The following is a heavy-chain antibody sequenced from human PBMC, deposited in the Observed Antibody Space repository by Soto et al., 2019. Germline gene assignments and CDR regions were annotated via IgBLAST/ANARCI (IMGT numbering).Heavy chain of an antibody. CDR3: ARHRTSSVSCSLYY. CDR1: GYRFTSYL. CDR2: IDPSDSST. V-gene: IGHV5-10-1*01. D-gene: IGHD2-2*01. Sequence: GEALNLSCNGAGYRFTSYLMTWVRQMPGKGLEFMGKIDPSDSSTNYSPSFQGHVTISADESINTVYLQWSSLRASDTAMYFCARHRTSSVSCSLYYWGQGTLVTVSS. J-gene: IGHJ4*02.